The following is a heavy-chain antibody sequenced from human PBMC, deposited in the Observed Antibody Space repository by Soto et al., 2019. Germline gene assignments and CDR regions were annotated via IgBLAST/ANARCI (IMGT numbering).Heavy chain of an antibody. CDR1: GYRCAGYR. V-gene: IGHV5-51*01. J-gene: IGHJ5*02. D-gene: IGHD6-19*01. CDR3: ARLGSSGWYGANWFDP. Sequence: GESLKISRRGSGYRCAGYRIGWVLQMPGKGLEWMGIIYPGDSDTRYSPSFQGQVTISADKSISTAYLQWSSLKASDTAMYYCARLGSSGWYGANWFDPWGQGTLVTVSS. CDR2: IYPGDSDT.